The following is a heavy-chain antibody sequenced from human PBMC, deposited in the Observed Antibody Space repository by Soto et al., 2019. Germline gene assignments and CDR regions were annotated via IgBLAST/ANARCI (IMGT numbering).Heavy chain of an antibody. Sequence: CQRVRCAAAGGTCISLERNWIRQTTGKGLEWVSYTSSSGSTIYYEDSVQGRFTISRDNAKNSLYLQMNSLRAEDTAVYYCARDGVGIAARPSQFDYWGQGTLVTVSS. D-gene: IGHD6-6*01. CDR2: TSSSGSTI. CDR3: ARDGVGIAARPSQFDY. J-gene: IGHJ4*02. V-gene: IGHV3-48*03. CDR1: GGTCISLE.